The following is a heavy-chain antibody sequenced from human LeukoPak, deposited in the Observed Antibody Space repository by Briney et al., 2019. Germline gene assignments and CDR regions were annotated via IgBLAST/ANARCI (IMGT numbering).Heavy chain of an antibody. V-gene: IGHV3-23*01. CDR3: AKDNGYSYGVLFDY. Sequence: GGSLTLSCAASGFTFSSYGMSWVRQAPGKGLEWVSAISGSGGSTYYADSVKGRFTISRDNSKNTLYLQMNSLRAEDTAVYYCAKDNGYSYGVLFDYWGQGTLVTVSS. CDR1: GFTFSSYG. J-gene: IGHJ4*02. D-gene: IGHD5-18*01. CDR2: ISGSGGST.